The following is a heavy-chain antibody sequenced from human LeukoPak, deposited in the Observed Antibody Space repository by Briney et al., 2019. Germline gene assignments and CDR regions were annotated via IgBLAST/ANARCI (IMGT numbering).Heavy chain of an antibody. J-gene: IGHJ4*02. CDR2: IYYSGST. CDR1: GGSISSYY. CDR3: ARDASSGWYVFDY. V-gene: IGHV4-59*12. D-gene: IGHD6-19*01. Sequence: SETLSLTCTVSGGSISSYYWSWIRQPPGKGLEWIGYIYYSGSTNYNPSLKSRVTISVDTSKNQFSLKLSSVTAADTAVYYCARDASSGWYVFDYWGQGTLVTVSS.